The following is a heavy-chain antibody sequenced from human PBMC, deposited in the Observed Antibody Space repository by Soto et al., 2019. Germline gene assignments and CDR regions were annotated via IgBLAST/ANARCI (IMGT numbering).Heavy chain of an antibody. J-gene: IGHJ4*02. Sequence: SETLSLTCTVSGGSIRSCYWNWIRQPPGKEVEWIGCFYYSGTTIYNPSLKSRVTISVDTSKNQFSLKVSSVTAADTAMYYCAMGTSGSYSRFDYWGQGILVTVSS. CDR1: GGSIRSCY. CDR2: FYYSGTT. CDR3: AMGTSGSYSRFDY. V-gene: IGHV4-59*01. D-gene: IGHD1-26*01.